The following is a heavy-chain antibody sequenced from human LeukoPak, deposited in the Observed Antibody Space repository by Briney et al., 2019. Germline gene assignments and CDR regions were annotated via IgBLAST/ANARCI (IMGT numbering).Heavy chain of an antibody. Sequence: GGSLRLSCAASGFTFDDYGMSWVRQAPGKGLEWVSGINWNGGSTGYADSVKGRFTISRDNAKNSLYLQMNSLRAEDTALYHCARDGWLVRSYYYYYMDVWGKGTTVTISS. CDR3: ARDGWLVRSYYYYYMDV. V-gene: IGHV3-20*01. J-gene: IGHJ6*03. CDR1: GFTFDDYG. D-gene: IGHD6-19*01. CDR2: INWNGGST.